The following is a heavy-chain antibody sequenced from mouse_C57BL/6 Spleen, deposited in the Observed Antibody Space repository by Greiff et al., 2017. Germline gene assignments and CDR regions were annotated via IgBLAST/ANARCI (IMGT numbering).Heavy chain of an antibody. CDR2: IYPSNGGT. D-gene: IGHD1-1*01. CDR1: GYTFTSYW. Sequence: QVQLQQPGTELVKPGASVKLSCKASGYTFTSYWMHWVKQRPGQGLEWIGNIYPSNGGTNYNEKVKSKATLTVDKSSSTAYMQLSSLTSEDSAVYYCARLPFYYGSSYFDDWGTGTTLTVSS. V-gene: IGHV1-53*01. CDR3: ARLPFYYGSSYFDD. J-gene: IGHJ2*01.